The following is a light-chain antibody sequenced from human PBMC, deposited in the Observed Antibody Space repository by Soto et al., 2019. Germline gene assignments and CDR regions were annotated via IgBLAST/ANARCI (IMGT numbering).Light chain of an antibody. CDR1: QSVLYSSNNKNY. CDR2: WAS. Sequence: DIVMTQSPDSLAVSLGERSTINCKSSQSVLYSSNNKNYLAWYQQKPGQPPQMLIYWASTRESRVPDRFSGSGSWTDFTFTISSLQAEDASDYYCQQENISPLFGPGTKVEIK. V-gene: IGKV4-1*01. CDR3: QQENISPL. J-gene: IGKJ3*01.